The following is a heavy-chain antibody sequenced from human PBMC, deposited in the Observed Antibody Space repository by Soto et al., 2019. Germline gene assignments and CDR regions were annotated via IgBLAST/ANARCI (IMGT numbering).Heavy chain of an antibody. CDR2: INPSGGST. CDR3: ARDLSAGYSGYDNPYWYFDL. CDR1: GYTFTSYY. J-gene: IGHJ2*01. D-gene: IGHD5-12*01. V-gene: IGHV1-46*01. Sequence: ASVKVSCKASGYTFTSYYMHWVRRAPGQGLEWMGIINPSGGSTSYAQKFQGRVTMTRDTSTSTVYMELSSLRSEDTAVYYCARDLSAGYSGYDNPYWYFDLWGRGTLVTVSS.